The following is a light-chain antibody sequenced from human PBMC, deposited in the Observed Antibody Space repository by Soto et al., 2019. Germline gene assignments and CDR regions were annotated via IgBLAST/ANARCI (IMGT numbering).Light chain of an antibody. Sequence: EIVMTQSPATLSVSPGERATLSCRASQSVSSNLAWYQQKPGQGPRLLFYGASTRATGIPARFIGSGSGTDCTVTIVGLQAEDFAVYYCQQSNSWPYTFGQGTKLEIK. CDR1: QSVSSN. J-gene: IGKJ2*01. CDR2: GAS. V-gene: IGKV3-15*01. CDR3: QQSNSWPYT.